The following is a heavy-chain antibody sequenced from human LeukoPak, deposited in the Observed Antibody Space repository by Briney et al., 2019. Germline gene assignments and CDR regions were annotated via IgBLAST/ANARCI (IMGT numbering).Heavy chain of an antibody. CDR3: AKIAAADNAFDI. CDR1: GYTFTSYG. CDR2: ISAYNGNT. V-gene: IGHV1-18*01. J-gene: IGHJ4*02. Sequence: ASVKVSCKASGYTFTSYGISWVRQAPGQGLEWMGWISAYNGNTNYAQKLQGRVTMTTDTSTSTAYMELRSLRSDDTAVYYCAKIAAADNAFDIWGQGTLVTVSS. D-gene: IGHD6-13*01.